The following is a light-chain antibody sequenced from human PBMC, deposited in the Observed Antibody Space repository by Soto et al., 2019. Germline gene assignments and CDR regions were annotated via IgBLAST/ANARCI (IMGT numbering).Light chain of an antibody. CDR3: QQRSNWPLT. V-gene: IGKV3-11*02. CDR2: DAS. Sequence: EIVLTQSPATLSLSPGERATLSCRASQSVSSYLAGYQQKPGQAPRLLMYDASNRATGIPARFSGSGSGRDFTLTISSLEPEDFGVYYCQQRSNWPLTFGGGTKVEIK. CDR1: QSVSSY. J-gene: IGKJ4*01.